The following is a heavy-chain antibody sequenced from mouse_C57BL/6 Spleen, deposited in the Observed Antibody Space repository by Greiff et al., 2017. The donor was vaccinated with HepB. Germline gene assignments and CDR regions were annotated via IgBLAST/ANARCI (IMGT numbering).Heavy chain of an antibody. Sequence: EVKLMESGGGLVKPGGSLKLSCAASGFTFSSYAISWVRQTPEKRLEWVATISDGGSYTYYPDNVKGRFTISRDNAKNNLYLQMSHLKSEDTAMYYCARASYYYGSSPWFAYWGQGTLVTVSA. D-gene: IGHD1-1*01. CDR3: ARASYYYGSSPWFAY. CDR1: GFTFSSYA. J-gene: IGHJ3*01. V-gene: IGHV5-4*03. CDR2: ISDGGSYT.